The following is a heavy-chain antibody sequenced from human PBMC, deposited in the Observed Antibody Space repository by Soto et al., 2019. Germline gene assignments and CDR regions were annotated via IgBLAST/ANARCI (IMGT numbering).Heavy chain of an antibody. Sequence: GSLRLSCAASGFTFSSYSMNWVRQAPGKGLEWVSSISSSSSYIYYADSVKGRFTISRDNAKNSLYLQMNSLRAEDTAVYYCAREGRYYDSSGYYLFLDYWGQGTLVTVSS. V-gene: IGHV3-21*01. CDR2: ISSSSSYI. CDR3: AREGRYYDSSGYYLFLDY. D-gene: IGHD3-22*01. CDR1: GFTFSSYS. J-gene: IGHJ4*02.